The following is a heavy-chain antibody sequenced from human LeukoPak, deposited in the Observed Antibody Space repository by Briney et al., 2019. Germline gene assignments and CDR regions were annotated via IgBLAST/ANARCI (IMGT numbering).Heavy chain of an antibody. Sequence: PGGSLRLSCAASGFTFSSYEMNWVRQAPGKGLEWVSYISSSGSTIYYADSVKGRFTISRDNAKNSLYLRMNSLRAEDTAVYYCAAAPLPHSYFDYWGQGTLVTVSS. CDR2: ISSSGSTI. CDR1: GFTFSSYE. V-gene: IGHV3-48*03. CDR3: AAAPLPHSYFDY. J-gene: IGHJ4*02. D-gene: IGHD1-14*01.